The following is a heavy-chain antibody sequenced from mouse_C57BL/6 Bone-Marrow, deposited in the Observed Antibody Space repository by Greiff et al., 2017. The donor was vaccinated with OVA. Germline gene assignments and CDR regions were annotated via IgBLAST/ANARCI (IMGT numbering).Heavy chain of an antibody. D-gene: IGHD2-1*01. CDR3: ARTHHYYGNFYAMDY. V-gene: IGHV5-6*01. CDR1: GFTFSSYG. CDR2: ISSGGSYT. Sequence: EVHLVESGGDLVKPGGSLKLSCAASGFTFSSYGMSWVRQTPDKRLEWVATISSGGSYTYYPDSVKGRFTISRDNAKNTLYLQMSSLKSEDTAMYYCARTHHYYGNFYAMDYWGQGTSVTVSS. J-gene: IGHJ4*01.